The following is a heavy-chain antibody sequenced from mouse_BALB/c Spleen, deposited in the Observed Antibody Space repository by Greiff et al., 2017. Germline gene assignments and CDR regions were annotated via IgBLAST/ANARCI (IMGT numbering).Heavy chain of an antibody. CDR1: GYSITSDYA. V-gene: IGHV3-2*02. J-gene: IGHJ2*01. Sequence: EVKLMESGPGLVKPSQSLSLTCTVTGYSITSDYAWNWIRQFPGNKLEWMGYISYSGSTSYNPSLKSRISITRDTSKNQFFLQLNSVTTEDTATYYCASFYGNYDNYFDYWGQGTTLTVSS. CDR3: ASFYGNYDNYFDY. CDR2: ISYSGST. D-gene: IGHD2-1*01.